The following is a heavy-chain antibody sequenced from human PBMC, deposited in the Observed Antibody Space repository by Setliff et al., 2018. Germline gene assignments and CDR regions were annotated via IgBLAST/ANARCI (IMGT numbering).Heavy chain of an antibody. CDR3: ARDPRHRSGTWSLDY. CDR2: ISFGGNT. Sequence: SETLSLTCTVSGDSISSTYYYWGWIRQPPGKGLEWIGSISFGGNTYYNPSLKSRVTISLDTSKNQFSLKLNSVTAADTAVYSCARDPRHRSGTWSLDYWGQGTLVTVSS. J-gene: IGHJ4*02. CDR1: GDSISSTYYY. V-gene: IGHV4-39*07.